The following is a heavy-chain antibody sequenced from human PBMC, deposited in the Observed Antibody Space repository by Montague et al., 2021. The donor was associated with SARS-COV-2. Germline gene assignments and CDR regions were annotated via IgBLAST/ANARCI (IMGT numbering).Heavy chain of an antibody. CDR1: GFTFSSYA. D-gene: IGHD3-16*02. Sequence: SLRLSCAASGFTFSSYAMHWVRQAPGKGLEWVAVISYDGSNKYYADSVKGRFTISRDNSKNTLYLQMNSLRAEDTAVYYCARGRGVITFEGIIGYDAFDIWGQGTMVTVSS. CDR2: ISYDGSNK. J-gene: IGHJ3*02. CDR3: ARGRGVITFEGIIGYDAFDI. V-gene: IGHV3-30-3*01.